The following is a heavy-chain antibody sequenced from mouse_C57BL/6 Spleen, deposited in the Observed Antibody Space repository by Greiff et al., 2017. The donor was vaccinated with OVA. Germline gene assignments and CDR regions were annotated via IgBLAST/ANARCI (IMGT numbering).Heavy chain of an antibody. D-gene: IGHD1-1*01. V-gene: IGHV5-9-1*02. CDR1: GFTFSSYA. CDR2: ISSGGDYI. Sequence: DVKLVESGEGLVKPGGSLKLSCAASGFTFSSYAMSWVRQTPEKRLEWVAYISSGGDYIYYADTVQGRFTISRDNARNTLYLQMSSLKSEDTAMYYCTRVPPPYYGSSYEGDYYAMDYWGQGTSVTVSS. J-gene: IGHJ4*01. CDR3: TRVPPPYYGSSYEGDYYAMDY.